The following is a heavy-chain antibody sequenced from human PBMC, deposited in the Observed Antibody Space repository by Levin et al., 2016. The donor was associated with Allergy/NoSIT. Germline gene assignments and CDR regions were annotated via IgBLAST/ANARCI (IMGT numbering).Heavy chain of an antibody. Sequence: ASVKVSCKASGYTFTSYGISWVRQAPGQGLEWMGWISAYNGNTNYAQKLQGRVTMTTDTSTSTAYMELRSLRSDDTAVYYCARELDGDQTPPFDYWGQGTLVTVSS. CDR2: ISAYNGNT. V-gene: IGHV1-18*01. CDR3: ARELDGDQTPPFDY. CDR1: GYTFTSYG. J-gene: IGHJ4*02. D-gene: IGHD4-17*01.